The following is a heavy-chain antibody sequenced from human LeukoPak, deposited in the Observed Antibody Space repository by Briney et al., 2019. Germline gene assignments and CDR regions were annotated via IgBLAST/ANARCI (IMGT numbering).Heavy chain of an antibody. J-gene: IGHJ4*02. CDR1: GGSFSGYY. CDR3: ARAPELGMSRPFDY. CDR2: INHSGST. V-gene: IGHV4-34*01. Sequence: PSETLSLTCAVYGGSFSGYYWSWIRQPPGKGLEWIGEINHSGSTNYNPSLKSRVTISVDTSKNQFSLKLSSVTAADTAVYYCARAPELGMSRPFDYWGQGTLVPVSS. D-gene: IGHD7-27*01.